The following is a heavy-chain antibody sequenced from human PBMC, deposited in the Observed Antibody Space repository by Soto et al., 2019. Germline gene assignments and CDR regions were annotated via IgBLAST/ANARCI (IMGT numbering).Heavy chain of an antibody. D-gene: IGHD3-22*01. V-gene: IGHV3-30-3*01. J-gene: IGHJ3*02. CDR1: GFAVNGYA. CDR3: AVDPSYYDSSGYYLAGGADI. CDR2: ISFDGTKK. Sequence: LILSCSASGFAVNGYALHWVRQAPGKGLEWVAVISFDGTKKYYSDSVKGRFTISRDNAKNSLYLQMNSLRAEDTAVYYCAVDPSYYDSSGYYLAGGADIWGQGTMVTVSS.